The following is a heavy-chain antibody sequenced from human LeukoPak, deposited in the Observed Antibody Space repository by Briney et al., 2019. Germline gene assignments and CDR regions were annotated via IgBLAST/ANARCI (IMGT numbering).Heavy chain of an antibody. CDR1: GGSISSYY. D-gene: IGHD1/OR15-1a*01. CDR2: IYTSGST. CDR3: ARETAATSTIDY. V-gene: IGHV4-4*09. J-gene: IGHJ4*02. Sequence: PSETLSLTCTVSGGSISSYYWSWIRKPPGKGLEWIGYIYTSGSTNYNPSLKSRVTISVDTSKNQFSLKLSSVTAADTAVYYCARETAATSTIDYWGQGTLVTVSS.